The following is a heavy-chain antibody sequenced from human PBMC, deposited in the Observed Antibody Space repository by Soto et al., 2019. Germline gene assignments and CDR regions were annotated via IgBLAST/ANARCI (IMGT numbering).Heavy chain of an antibody. CDR2: ISWNSGSI. CDR3: AKGPHIASYFDY. CDR1: GFTFDDYA. J-gene: IGHJ4*02. Sequence: PXGSLILSCAASGFTFDDYAMHWVRQAPGKGLEWVSGISWNSGSIGYADSVKGRFTISRDNAKNSLYLQMNSLRAEDTALYYCAKGPHIASYFDYWGQGPLVTVSS. V-gene: IGHV3-9*01. D-gene: IGHD2-21*01.